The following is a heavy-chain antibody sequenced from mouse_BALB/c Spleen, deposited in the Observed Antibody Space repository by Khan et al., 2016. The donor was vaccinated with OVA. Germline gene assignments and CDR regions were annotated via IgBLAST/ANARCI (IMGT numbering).Heavy chain of an antibody. CDR3: ARRGLRWDFDY. CDR1: GYTFINYW. Sequence: QLQQSGAELAKPGASVKMSCKASGYTFINYWILWIKQRPGQGLEWIGYINPSTGYTEYNQNFKDKATLTADISSSTAYMQRSSLTSEDSAVYYCARRGLRWDFDYWGQGTTLTVSS. V-gene: IGHV1-7*01. D-gene: IGHD1-1*01. CDR2: INPSTGYT. J-gene: IGHJ2*01.